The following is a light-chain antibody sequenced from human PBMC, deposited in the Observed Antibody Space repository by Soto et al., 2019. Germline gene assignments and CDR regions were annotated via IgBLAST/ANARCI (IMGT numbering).Light chain of an antibody. CDR1: QSVSSSY. V-gene: IGKV3-20*01. CDR2: GAS. J-gene: IGKJ1*01. CDR3: QQYGSSTWT. Sequence: EIMLTQSPGTLSLSPGERASLSCRASQSVSSSYLAWYQQKPGQAPRPLIYGASSRAIGIPDRFSGSGSGTDFTLTISRLEPEDFAVYYCQQYGSSTWTFGQGTKVDIK.